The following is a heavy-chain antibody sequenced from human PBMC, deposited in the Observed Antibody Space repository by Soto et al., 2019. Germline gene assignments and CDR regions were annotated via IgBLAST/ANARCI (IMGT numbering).Heavy chain of an antibody. Sequence: QDRLVQSGVEVKKTGASVRVSCKASGYSFTNYGITWVRQATGQGFEWMGWFSAYNGNTNYAQKFQGRVTLTTDAYTSTAYLELRSLRSDDTAVYYCARDRGVAPPVAGNTHYYYYMDVWGKGTTVTVSS. J-gene: IGHJ6*03. CDR1: GYSFTNYG. D-gene: IGHD6-19*01. CDR2: FSAYNGNT. V-gene: IGHV1-18*01. CDR3: ARDRGVAPPVAGNTHYYYYMDV.